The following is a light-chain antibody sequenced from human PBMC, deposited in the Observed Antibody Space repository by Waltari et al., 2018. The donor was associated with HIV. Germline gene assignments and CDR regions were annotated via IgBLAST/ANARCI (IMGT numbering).Light chain of an antibody. Sequence: EIVFTQSPATLSLSPGERATPSCRASQSVSSYLAWYQQKPGQAPRPLIYDASNRATGIPARFSGSGSGTDFTLTISSLEPEDFAVYYCQQRSNWPLTFGGGTKVEI. J-gene: IGKJ4*01. CDR2: DAS. V-gene: IGKV3-11*01. CDR1: QSVSSY. CDR3: QQRSNWPLT.